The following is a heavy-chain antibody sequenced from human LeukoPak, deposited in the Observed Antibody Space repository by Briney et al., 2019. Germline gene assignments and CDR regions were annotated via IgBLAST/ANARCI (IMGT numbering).Heavy chain of an antibody. CDR3: ARESRGIVAAGSFDY. Sequence: QAGGSLRLSCAASGITVSSNYMSWVRQAPGKGLEWVSVIYSGGSTYYSDSVKGRFTISRDNSKNTLYLQMNSLRAEDTAVYYCARESRGIVAAGSFDYWGQGTLVTVSS. D-gene: IGHD6-13*01. CDR1: GITVSSNY. CDR2: IYSGGST. J-gene: IGHJ4*02. V-gene: IGHV3-66*01.